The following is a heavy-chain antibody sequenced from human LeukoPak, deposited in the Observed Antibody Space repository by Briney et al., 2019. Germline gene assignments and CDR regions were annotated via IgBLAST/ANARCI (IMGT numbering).Heavy chain of an antibody. CDR2: INPNSGGT. J-gene: IGHJ6*03. CDR1: GYTFTGYY. D-gene: IGHD3-3*01. Sequence: ASVKVSCKASGYTFTGYYMHWVRQAPGQGLEWMGWINPNSGGTNYAQKFQGRVTMTRDTSTSTAYMELRSLRSDDTAVYYCARGDFWSGYHYYMDVWGKGTTVTVSS. V-gene: IGHV1-2*02. CDR3: ARGDFWSGYHYYMDV.